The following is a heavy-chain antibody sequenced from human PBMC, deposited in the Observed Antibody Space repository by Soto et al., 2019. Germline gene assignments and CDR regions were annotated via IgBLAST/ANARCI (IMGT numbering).Heavy chain of an antibody. CDR1: GYSFSNYW. D-gene: IGHD3-10*01. J-gene: IGHJ4*02. V-gene: IGHV5-10-1*01. Sequence: GEFLKISCKASGYSFSNYWINWVRQMPGKGLEWMGRIDPSDSYTNYSPAFQGHITISADKSISTAYLQWSSLQASDTAMYFCARQGSGTYLHSLDYWAQGTLVTVSS. CDR2: IDPSDSYT. CDR3: ARQGSGTYLHSLDY.